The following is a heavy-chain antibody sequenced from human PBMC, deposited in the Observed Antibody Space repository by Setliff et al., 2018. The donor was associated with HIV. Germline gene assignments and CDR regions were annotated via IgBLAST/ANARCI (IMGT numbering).Heavy chain of an antibody. CDR3: ARAPRYYRGWYIPEYFDN. D-gene: IGHD6-19*01. CDR1: GGSINYYY. CDR2: IHSNGNT. Sequence: PSETLSLTCTVSGGSINYYYWNWIRQPAGKGLEWLGRIHSNGNTNFNPSLKSRINMSVDMSKNQVSMKLTSVTAADTALYYCARAPRYYRGWYIPEYFDNWGEGTLVTVSS. J-gene: IGHJ4*02. V-gene: IGHV4-4*07.